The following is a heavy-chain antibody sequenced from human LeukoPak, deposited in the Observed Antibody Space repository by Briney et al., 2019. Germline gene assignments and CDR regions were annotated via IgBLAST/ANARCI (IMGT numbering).Heavy chain of an antibody. V-gene: IGHV3-30-3*01. J-gene: IGHJ4*02. CDR2: ISYDGSNK. D-gene: IGHD2-15*01. CDR3: ARARVVVAARGRGSYFDY. Sequence: PGGSLRLSCAASGFTFSSYAMHWVRQAPGKGLERVAVISYDGSNKYYADSLKGRFTISRDNSKNTLYLQMNSLRAEDTAVYYCARARVVVAARGRGSYFDYWGQGTLVTVSS. CDR1: GFTFSSYA.